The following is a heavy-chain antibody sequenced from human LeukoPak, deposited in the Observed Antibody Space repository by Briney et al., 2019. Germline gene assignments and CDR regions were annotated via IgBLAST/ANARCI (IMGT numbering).Heavy chain of an antibody. V-gene: IGHV3-7*03. D-gene: IGHD2-8*02. J-gene: IGHJ4*02. CDR3: ARDCGAAITGPRFGL. CDR2: IRPDGSGE. CDR1: GFTFSTYW. Sequence: GSLRLSCAASGFTFSTYWMSWVRQAPGKGLEWVAMIRPDGSGEYYVDSVKGRFTISRDNVNYSLYLQMNSLTAEDTAVYYCARDCGAAITGPRFGLWGQGARVTVSS.